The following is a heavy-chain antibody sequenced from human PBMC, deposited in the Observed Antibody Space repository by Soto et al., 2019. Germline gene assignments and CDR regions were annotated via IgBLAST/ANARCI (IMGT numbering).Heavy chain of an antibody. CDR2: IIPIFGTA. CDR3: ATAYDSSGYNYYYYGMDV. Sequence: SVKVSCKASGGTFSSYAISWVRQAPGQGLEWMGGIIPIFGTANYAQKFQGRVTITADKSTSTAYMELSSLRSEDTAVYYCATAYDSSGYNYYYYGMDVWGQGTTVTVSS. D-gene: IGHD3-22*01. CDR1: GGTFSSYA. V-gene: IGHV1-69*06. J-gene: IGHJ6*02.